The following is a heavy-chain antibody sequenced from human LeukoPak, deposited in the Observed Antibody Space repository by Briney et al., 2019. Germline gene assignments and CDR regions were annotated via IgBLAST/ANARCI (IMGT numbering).Heavy chain of an antibody. CDR2: INPNSGGT. V-gene: IGHV1-2*06. Sequence: ASVKVSCKASGCTFTGYYMNWVRQAPGQGLKWMGRINPNSGGTNYAQKFQGRVTMTRDTSISTAYMELSRLRSDDTAVYYCARVGDGLNDAFDIWGRGTMVTVSS. D-gene: IGHD5-24*01. CDR3: ARVGDGLNDAFDI. CDR1: GCTFTGYY. J-gene: IGHJ3*02.